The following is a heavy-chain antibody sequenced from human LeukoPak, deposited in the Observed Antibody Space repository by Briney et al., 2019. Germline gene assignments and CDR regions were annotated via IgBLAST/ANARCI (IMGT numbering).Heavy chain of an antibody. D-gene: IGHD1-26*01. J-gene: IGHJ4*02. CDR2: ITRDGGST. V-gene: IGHV3-43*01. CDR1: GFSFNDYT. CDR3: ARDGRTGSYYDF. Sequence: GGSLRLSCAASGFSFNDYTMHWVRRAPGKGLEWVSLITRDGGSTFYADSVKGRFTISRDNAKNALYLQMDSLRAEDTAVYYCARDGRTGSYYDFWGQGTLVTVSS.